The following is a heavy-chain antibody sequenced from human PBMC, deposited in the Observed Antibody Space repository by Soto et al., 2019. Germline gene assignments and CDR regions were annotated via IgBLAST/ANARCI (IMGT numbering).Heavy chain of an antibody. J-gene: IGHJ3*02. Sequence: SETLSLTCTVSGGSISSGTYYWGWIRQPPGKGLEWIGEINHSGSTNYNPSLKSRVTISVDTSKNQFSLKLSSVTAADTAVYYCARRRCSGGSCYSGLRPGDAFDIWGQGTMVTVSS. CDR2: INHSGST. V-gene: IGHV4-39*07. D-gene: IGHD2-15*01. CDR1: GGSISSGTYY. CDR3: ARRRCSGGSCYSGLRPGDAFDI.